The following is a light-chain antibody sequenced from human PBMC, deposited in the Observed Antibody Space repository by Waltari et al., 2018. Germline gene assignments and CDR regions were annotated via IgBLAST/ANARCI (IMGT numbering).Light chain of an antibody. Sequence: QSALTQPASVSGSPGQSITISCTGFNSNVGSYNLVSWYQKHPGKAPKLLLYEGNRRPSWVSNRFSGSKSDNTASLTLSGLQAEDEADYYCCSNVGSSVFFGGGTKLTVL. CDR3: CSNVGSSVF. V-gene: IGLV2-23*03. CDR1: NSNVGSYNL. J-gene: IGLJ2*01. CDR2: EGN.